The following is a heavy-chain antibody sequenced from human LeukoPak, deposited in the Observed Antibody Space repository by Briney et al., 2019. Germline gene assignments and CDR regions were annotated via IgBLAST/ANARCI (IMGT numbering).Heavy chain of an antibody. CDR3: AKSRRRITMVRGAIYYYMDV. D-gene: IGHD3-10*01. CDR2: ISGSGGST. J-gene: IGHJ6*03. Sequence: GGSLRLSCAASGFTFSSYGMSWVRQAPGKGLEWVSAISGSGGSTYYADSVKGRFTISRDNSKNTLYLQMNSLRAEDTAVYYCAKSRRRITMVRGAIYYYMDVWGKGTTVTISS. V-gene: IGHV3-23*01. CDR1: GFTFSSYG.